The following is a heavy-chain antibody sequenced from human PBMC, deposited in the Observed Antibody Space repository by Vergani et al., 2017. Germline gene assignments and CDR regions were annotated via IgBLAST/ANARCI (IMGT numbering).Heavy chain of an antibody. CDR3: ARCFRDEGRIYGGTVENWFDP. D-gene: IGHD2-15*01. CDR1: GRSITYGSFY. Sequence: QLQLQESGPGLVKPSETLSLTCTVSGRSITYGSFYWGWIRQSPGKGLEWIGSIYYSENKFYNPSLESRVTLSIDTTKNQFSLKLKSVTAADTAVYYCARCFRDEGRIYGGTVENWFDPWGQGTLVTVSS. CDR2: IYYSENK. J-gene: IGHJ5*02. V-gene: IGHV4-39*01.